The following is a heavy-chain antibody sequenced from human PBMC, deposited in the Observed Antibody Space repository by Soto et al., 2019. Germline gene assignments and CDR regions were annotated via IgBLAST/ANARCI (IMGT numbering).Heavy chain of an antibody. D-gene: IGHD3-10*01. J-gene: IGHJ6*02. CDR1: GFSISSGGYS. CDR3: ARHVLVVRGVMYYYYGMDV. CDR2: IYYSGST. V-gene: IGHV4-30-2*03. Sequence: PSETLSLTCAFSGFSISSGGYSWSWIRQPPGEGLEWIGSIYYSGSTYYNPSLKSRVTISVDTSKNQFSLKLSSVTAADTAVYYCARHVLVVRGVMYYYYGMDVWGQGTTVTVSS.